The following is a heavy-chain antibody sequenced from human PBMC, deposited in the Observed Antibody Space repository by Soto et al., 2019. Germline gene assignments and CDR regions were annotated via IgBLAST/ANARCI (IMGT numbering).Heavy chain of an antibody. Sequence: QVQLVQSGAEVKKPGASVKVSCKASGYTFTSYGISWVRQAPGQGLEWMGWINAYNGNTNYAQKLQXXXTXXTDTSKNTAYMELRSLRSDDTAVYYCARVLPPFDPWGQGTLVTVSS. CDR1: GYTFTSYG. V-gene: IGHV1-18*01. J-gene: IGHJ5*02. CDR2: INAYNGNT. CDR3: ARVLPPFDP.